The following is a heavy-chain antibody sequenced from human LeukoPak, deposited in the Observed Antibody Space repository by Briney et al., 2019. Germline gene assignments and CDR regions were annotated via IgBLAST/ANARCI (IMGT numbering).Heavy chain of an antibody. Sequence: GGSLRLSCAASGFTFSSYAMHWVRQAPGKGLEWVAVISYDGSNKYYADSVKGRFTISRDNSKNTLYLQMNSLRAEDTAVCYCAREGYYDSSGYLYDAFDIWGQGTMVTVSS. CDR3: AREGYYDSSGYLYDAFDI. J-gene: IGHJ3*02. D-gene: IGHD3-22*01. V-gene: IGHV3-30-3*01. CDR1: GFTFSSYA. CDR2: ISYDGSNK.